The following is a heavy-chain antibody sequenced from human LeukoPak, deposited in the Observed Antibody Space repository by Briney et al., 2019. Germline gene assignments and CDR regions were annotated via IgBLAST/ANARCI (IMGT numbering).Heavy chain of an antibody. CDR3: ARVPRAIQLDDYGDQGFDY. V-gene: IGHV3-7*01. CDR1: GFTFSSYW. Sequence: PGGSLRLSCAASGFTFSSYWMSWVRQAPGKGLEWVANIKQDGSEKYYVDSVKGRFTISRDNAKNSLYLQMNSLRAEDTAVYYCARVPRAIQLDDYGDQGFDYWGQGTLVTVSS. J-gene: IGHJ4*02. D-gene: IGHD4-17*01. CDR2: IKQDGSEK.